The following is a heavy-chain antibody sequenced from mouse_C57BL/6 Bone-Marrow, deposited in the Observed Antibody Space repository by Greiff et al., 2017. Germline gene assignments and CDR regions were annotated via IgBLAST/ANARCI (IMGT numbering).Heavy chain of an antibody. CDR1: GFSLTSYD. Sequence: VKLMESGPGLVQPSQSLSITCTVSGFSLTSYDVHWVRQSPGKGLEWLGVIWSGGSTDYNAAFISRLSISKDNSKSQIFFKMNSLQADDTAIYYCARSDIYAMDYWGEGNSVTVSS. CDR3: ARSDIYAMDY. D-gene: IGHD2-13*01. J-gene: IGHJ4*01. CDR2: IWSGGST. V-gene: IGHV2-2*01.